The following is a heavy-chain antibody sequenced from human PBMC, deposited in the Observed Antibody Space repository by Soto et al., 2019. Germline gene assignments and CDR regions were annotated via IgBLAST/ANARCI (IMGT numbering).Heavy chain of an antibody. CDR1: GFTFSSYS. J-gene: IGHJ3*02. CDR2: ISSSSSTI. V-gene: IGHV3-48*04. CDR3: ATANTPYAFEM. Sequence: GSLRLSCAASGFTFSSYSMNWVRQAPGKGLEWVSYISSSSSTIFYTDSVKGRFTVSRDNAKNSVFLQMSGLRVEDTAVYYCATANTPYAFEMWGQGTMVTVSS.